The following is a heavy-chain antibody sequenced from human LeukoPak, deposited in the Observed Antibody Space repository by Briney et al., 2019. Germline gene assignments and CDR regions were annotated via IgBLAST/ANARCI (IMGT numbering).Heavy chain of an antibody. CDR2: ISYDGSNK. J-gene: IGHJ4*02. V-gene: IGHV3-30*04. D-gene: IGHD2-15*01. CDR1: GFTFSSYA. CDR3: ARGLGSGYVDY. Sequence: GRSLRLSCAASGFTFSSYAMHWVRQAPGKGLEWVAVISYDGSNKYYADSVKGRFTISRDNSKNTLYLQMNSLRAEDTAVYHCARGLGSGYVDYWGQGTLVTVSS.